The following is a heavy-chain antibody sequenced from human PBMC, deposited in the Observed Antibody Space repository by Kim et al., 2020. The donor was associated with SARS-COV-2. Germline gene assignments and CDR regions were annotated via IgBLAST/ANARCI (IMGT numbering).Heavy chain of an antibody. CDR3: ARAIIVKIRKVYMGIDF. CDR2: VHSGDGGT. CDR1: GYYFIDYY. D-gene: IGHD2-15*01. V-gene: IGHV1-2*02. Sequence: ASVKVSCKTSGYYFIDYYIHWVRQVPGQGLEWMGWVHSGDGGTKYAQRFQGRVSMTRDTSNSTAFLELSGLRSDDTAVYYCARAIIVKIRKVYMGIDFWGQGSLVTVTS. J-gene: IGHJ4*02.